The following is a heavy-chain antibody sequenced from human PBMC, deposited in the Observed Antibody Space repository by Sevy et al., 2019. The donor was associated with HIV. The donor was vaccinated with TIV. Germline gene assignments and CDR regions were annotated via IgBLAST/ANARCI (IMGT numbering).Heavy chain of an antibody. D-gene: IGHD6-13*01. J-gene: IGHJ4*02. CDR2: ISSSSSYI. Sequence: RGSLRLSCAASGFTFSSYSMNWVRQAPGKGLEWVSSISSSSSYIYYADSVKGRFTISRDNAKNSLYLQMNSLRAEDTAVYYCARDRTAAGNLGFDYWGQGTLVTVSS. V-gene: IGHV3-21*01. CDR3: ARDRTAAGNLGFDY. CDR1: GFTFSSYS.